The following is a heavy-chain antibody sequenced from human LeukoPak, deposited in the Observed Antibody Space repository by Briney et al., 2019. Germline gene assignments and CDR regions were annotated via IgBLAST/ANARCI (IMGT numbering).Heavy chain of an antibody. CDR2: ISYDGSNK. CDR3: AKDRYLYYDSSGYDY. J-gene: IGHJ4*02. Sequence: GGSLRLSCAASGFTFSSYGMHWVRQAPGKGLEWVAVISYDGSNKYYADSVKGRFTISRDNSKNTLYLQMNSLRAEDTAVYYCAKDRYLYYDSSGYDYWGRGTLVTVSS. V-gene: IGHV3-30*18. D-gene: IGHD3-22*01. CDR1: GFTFSSYG.